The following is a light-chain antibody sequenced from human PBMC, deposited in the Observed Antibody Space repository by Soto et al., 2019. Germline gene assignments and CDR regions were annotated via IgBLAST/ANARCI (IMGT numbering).Light chain of an antibody. CDR1: QSITNL. J-gene: IGKJ1*01. V-gene: IGKV1-5*03. Sequence: DMQMTQSPSTLSASVGDRVTITCRASQSITNLLAWYQQKPGKAPKLLIYKASSLESGVPSRFSGSGSGTEFTLTISSLQPDDFATYYCQQYNSYSRTFGQGTKV. CDR2: KAS. CDR3: QQYNSYSRT.